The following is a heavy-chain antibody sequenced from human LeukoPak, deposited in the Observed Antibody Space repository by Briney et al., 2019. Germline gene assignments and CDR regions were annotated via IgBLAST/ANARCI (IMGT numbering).Heavy chain of an antibody. J-gene: IGHJ4*02. CDR2: INPNSGDT. CDR3: ARSNVLGVTSPWYSDY. V-gene: IGHV1-2*02. D-gene: IGHD2-8*02. Sequence: ASVKVSCKASRYTFTGYYMHWVRQAPGQGLEWMGWINPNSGDTNYAQKFQGRVTMTRDTSISTAYMELSRLRSDDTAVYYCARSNVLGVTSPWYSDYWGLGTLVTVSS. CDR1: RYTFTGYY.